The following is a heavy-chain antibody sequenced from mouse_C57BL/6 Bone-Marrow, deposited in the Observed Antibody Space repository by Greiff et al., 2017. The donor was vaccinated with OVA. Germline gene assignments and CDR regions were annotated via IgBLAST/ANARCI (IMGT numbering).Heavy chain of an antibody. CDR3: ARSRDYYGSSYTLYFDV. Sequence: QVQLQQPGAELVMPGASVKLSCKASGYTFTSYWMHWVKQRPGQGLVWIGEIDPSDSYTNYNQKFKGKSTLTVDKSSSTAYMQLSSLTSEDSAVYYCARSRDYYGSSYTLYFDVWGTGTTVTVSS. CDR2: IDPSDSYT. CDR1: GYTFTSYW. V-gene: IGHV1-69*01. D-gene: IGHD1-1*01. J-gene: IGHJ1*03.